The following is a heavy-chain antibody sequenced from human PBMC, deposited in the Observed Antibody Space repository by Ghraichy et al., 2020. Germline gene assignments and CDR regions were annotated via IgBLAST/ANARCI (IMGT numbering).Heavy chain of an antibody. CDR1: GGSISSYY. V-gene: IGHV4-59*01. J-gene: IGHJ5*02. Sequence: SETLSLTCTVSGGSISSYYWSWIRQPPGKGLEWIGYIYYSGSTNYNPSLKSRVTISVDTSKNQFSLKLSSVTAADTAVYYCATSYGDYDWFDPWGQGTLVTVSS. CDR2: IYYSGST. D-gene: IGHD4-17*01. CDR3: ATSYGDYDWFDP.